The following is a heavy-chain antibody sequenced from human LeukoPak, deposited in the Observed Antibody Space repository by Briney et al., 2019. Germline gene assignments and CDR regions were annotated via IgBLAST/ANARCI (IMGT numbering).Heavy chain of an antibody. CDR2: INHSGST. V-gene: IGHV4-34*01. CDR3: ARDPTHYDFWSGYSPIFDY. D-gene: IGHD3-3*01. CDR1: GGSFSGYY. Sequence: SETLSLTCAVYGGSFSGYYWSWIRQPPGKGLEWIGEINHSGSTYYNPSLKSRVTISVDTSKNQFSLKLGSVTAADTAVYYCARDPTHYDFWSGYSPIFDYWGQGTLVTVSS. J-gene: IGHJ4*02.